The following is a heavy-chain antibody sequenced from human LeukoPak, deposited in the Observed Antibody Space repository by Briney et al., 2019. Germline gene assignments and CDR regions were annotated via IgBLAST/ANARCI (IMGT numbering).Heavy chain of an antibody. CDR3: TREKEAHNFGLDYYYYYMDV. V-gene: IGHV3-21*01. CDR1: GFTFSSYE. D-gene: IGHD5-18*01. Sequence: GGSLRLSCAASGFTFSSYEMNWVRQAPGKGLEWVSSISGSSSYIYYADSVKGRFSISRDNAKNSLYLQMNSLRAEDTAVYYCTREKEAHNFGLDYYYYYMDVWGKGTTVTVSS. J-gene: IGHJ6*03. CDR2: ISGSSSYI.